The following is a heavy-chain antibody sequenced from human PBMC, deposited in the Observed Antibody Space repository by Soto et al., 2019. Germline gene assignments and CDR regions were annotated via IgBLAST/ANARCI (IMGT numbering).Heavy chain of an antibody. Sequence: SETLSLTCAVYGGSFSGYYWSWIRQPPGKGLEWIGEINHSGSTNYNPSLKSRVTISVDTSKNQFSLKLSSVTAADTAVYYCAATTRGTPFDYWGQGTLVTVSS. CDR1: GGSFSGYY. V-gene: IGHV4-34*01. J-gene: IGHJ4*02. CDR3: AATTRGTPFDY. D-gene: IGHD3-16*01. CDR2: INHSGST.